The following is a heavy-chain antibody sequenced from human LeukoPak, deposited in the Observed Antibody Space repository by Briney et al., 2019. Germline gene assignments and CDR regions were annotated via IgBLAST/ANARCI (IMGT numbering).Heavy chain of an antibody. J-gene: IGHJ4*02. V-gene: IGHV4-38-2*02. CDR1: GYSISSGYY. CDR2: IYHSGST. D-gene: IGHD6-13*01. Sequence: PSETLSLTCTVSGYSISSGYYWGWIRQPPGKGLEWIGSIYHSGSTYYNPSLKSRVTISVDTSKNQFSLKLSSVTAADTAVYYCAGHSAGAAAAGFDYWGQGTLVTVSS. CDR3: AGHSAGAAAAGFDY.